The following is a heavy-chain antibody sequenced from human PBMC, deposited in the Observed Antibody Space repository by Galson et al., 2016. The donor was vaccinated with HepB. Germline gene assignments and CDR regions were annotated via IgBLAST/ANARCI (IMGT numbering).Heavy chain of an antibody. CDR3: AKAGYNSHERNNWFDS. J-gene: IGHJ5*01. V-gene: IGHV3-23*01. CDR1: GFTFTSYA. Sequence: SLRLSCAASGFTFTSYAMSWVRQAPGKGLEWLSSVSGSGGSTCYADSVRGRFIISRDSSENTLYLQMNTLRGDDTAPYYCAKAGYNSHERNNWFDSWGQGTLVTASS. D-gene: IGHD1-20*01. CDR2: VSGSGGST.